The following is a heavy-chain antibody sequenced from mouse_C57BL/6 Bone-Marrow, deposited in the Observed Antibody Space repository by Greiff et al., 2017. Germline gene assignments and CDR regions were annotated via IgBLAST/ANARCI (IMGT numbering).Heavy chain of an antibody. CDR1: GFSLTSYG. V-gene: IGHV2-2*01. CDR3: ARNEDTTVVGDWYFDV. D-gene: IGHD1-1*01. J-gene: IGHJ1*03. CDR2: IWSGGST. Sequence: VQLQQSGPGLVQPSQSLSITCTVSGFSLTSYGVHWVRQSPGKGLEWLGVIWSGGSTDNNAAFISRLSISKDNSKSQVFFKMNSLQADDTAIYYWARNEDTTVVGDWYFDVWGTGTTVTVSS.